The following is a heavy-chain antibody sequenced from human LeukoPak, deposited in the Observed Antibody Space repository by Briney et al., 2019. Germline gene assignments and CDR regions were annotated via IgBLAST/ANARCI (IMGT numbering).Heavy chain of an antibody. J-gene: IGHJ6*02. CDR2: INPSGGST. CDR1: GYTFTNYY. CDR3: ARTLFLRYGEDGMDV. Sequence: ASVKVSCKASGYTFTNYYMHWVRQAPGQGLEWMGTINPSGGSTIYAQKFQGRVTMTRDTSTSTVYMELSSLRSEGTAVYYCARTLFLRYGEDGMDVWGQGTTVTVSS. V-gene: IGHV1-46*01. D-gene: IGHD4-17*01.